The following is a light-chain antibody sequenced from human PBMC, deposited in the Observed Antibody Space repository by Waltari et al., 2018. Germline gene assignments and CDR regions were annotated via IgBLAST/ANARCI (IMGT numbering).Light chain of an antibody. CDR3: QVWEDSSDHPGV. CDR2: DET. J-gene: IGLJ3*02. CDR1: DIGSQT. Sequence: YGLTQPPSVSVAPGETASISCGGNDIGSQTVHWYQQKPGHAPVLVVDDETDRPSGIPERFSGSNSGNTATLTITRVEAGDEADYYCQVWEDSSDHPGVFGGGTKLTVL. V-gene: IGLV3-21*02.